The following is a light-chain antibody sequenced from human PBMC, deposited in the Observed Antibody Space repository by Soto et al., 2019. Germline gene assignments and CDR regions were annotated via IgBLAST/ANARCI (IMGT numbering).Light chain of an antibody. J-gene: IGKJ1*01. Sequence: DIQLAQSPSTLSASVGDRVTLTCRASQSLNTRLAWYQQRPGKAPKLLIYDASTLESGVPSRFSGGGSGTEFTLTINNLQPDDLATYIYQQYNSYSTFGRGTKVDIK. CDR1: QSLNTR. CDR2: DAS. CDR3: QQYNSYST. V-gene: IGKV1-5*01.